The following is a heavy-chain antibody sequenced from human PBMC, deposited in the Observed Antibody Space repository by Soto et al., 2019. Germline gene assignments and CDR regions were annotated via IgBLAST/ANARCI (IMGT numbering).Heavy chain of an antibody. J-gene: IGHJ3*02. CDR1: GYTFTSYG. Sequence: ASVKVSCKASGYTFTSYGISWVRQAPGQGLEWMGWISAYNGNTNYAQKLQGRVTMTTDTSTSTAYMELRSLRSDDTAVYYCARTLGDHRKTKLPDIWGQGTMVTVSS. CDR3: ARTLGDHRKTKLPDI. D-gene: IGHD1-7*01. V-gene: IGHV1-18*01. CDR2: ISAYNGNT.